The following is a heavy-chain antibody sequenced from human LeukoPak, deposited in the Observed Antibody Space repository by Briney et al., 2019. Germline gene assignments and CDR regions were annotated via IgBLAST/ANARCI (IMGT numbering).Heavy chain of an antibody. J-gene: IGHJ4*02. CDR2: IYFSGST. CDR3: ARLSPYSDYGYY. V-gene: IGHV4-39*07. D-gene: IGHD4-11*01. CDR1: GDSISTDTYY. Sequence: PSETLSLTCSVSGDSISTDTYYWGWIRQPPGKGLEWIGTIYFSGSTYYNPSLKSRVTISVDTSKNQFSLKLSSVTAADTAVYYCARLSPYSDYGYYWGEGTLVTVSS.